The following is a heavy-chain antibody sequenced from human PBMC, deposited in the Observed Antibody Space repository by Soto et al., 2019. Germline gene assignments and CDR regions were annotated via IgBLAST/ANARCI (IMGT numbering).Heavy chain of an antibody. D-gene: IGHD6-13*01. J-gene: IGHJ5*02. CDR3: ATDSIAAAGTRYNWFDP. CDR2: FDPEDGET. V-gene: IGHV1-24*01. CDR1: GYTLTELS. Sequence: ASVKVSCKVSGYTLTELSMHWVRQAPGKGLEWMGGFDPEDGETIYAQKFQGRVTMTGDTSTDTAYMELSSLRSEDTAVYYCATDSIAAAGTRYNWFDPWGQGTLVTVSS.